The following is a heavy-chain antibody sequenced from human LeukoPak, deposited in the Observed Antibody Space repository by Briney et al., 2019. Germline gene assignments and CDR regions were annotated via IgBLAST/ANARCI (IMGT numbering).Heavy chain of an antibody. CDR1: GFTFSSYS. D-gene: IGHD3-22*01. CDR3: AREAYYYDSSGYVHDAFDI. J-gene: IGHJ3*02. CDR2: ISSRSSYI. Sequence: GGSLRLSCAGSGFTFSSYSMNWVRQAPGKGLEWVSSISSRSSYIYHADSVKGRFTISRDNAKNSLYLQMNSLRAEDTAVYYCAREAYYYDSSGYVHDAFDIWGQGTVVTVSS. V-gene: IGHV3-21*01.